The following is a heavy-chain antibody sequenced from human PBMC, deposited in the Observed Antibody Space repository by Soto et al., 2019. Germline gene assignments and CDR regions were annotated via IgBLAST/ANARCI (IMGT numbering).Heavy chain of an antibody. V-gene: IGHV1-18*04. J-gene: IGHJ4*02. Sequence: GASGKVSCKASGYTFTSYGISWVRQAPGQGLEWMGWISAYNGNTNYAQKFQGRVTMTRNTSISTAYMELSSLRSEDTAVYYCARGLYHCGGDCYNYWGQGTLVTVSS. CDR3: ARGLYHCGGDCYNY. CDR1: GYTFTSYG. CDR2: ISAYNGNT. D-gene: IGHD2-21*02.